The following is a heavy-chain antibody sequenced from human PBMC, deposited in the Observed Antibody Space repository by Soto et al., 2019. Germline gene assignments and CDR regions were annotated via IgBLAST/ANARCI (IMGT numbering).Heavy chain of an antibody. CDR1: GFTFSNYA. V-gene: IGHV3-30-3*01. Sequence: QVQLVESGGGVVQPGRSLRLSCAASGFTFSNYALQWVRQAPGKGLEWVAVISDDGSNKYYADSVKGRFTISRDNSKNTLYLQMNSLRAEDTAMYYCARDRFASSWSYFDYWGQGTPVTVSS. D-gene: IGHD6-13*01. J-gene: IGHJ4*02. CDR3: ARDRFASSWSYFDY. CDR2: ISDDGSNK.